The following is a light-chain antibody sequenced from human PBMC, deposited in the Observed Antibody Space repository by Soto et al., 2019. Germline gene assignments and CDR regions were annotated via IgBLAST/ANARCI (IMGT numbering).Light chain of an antibody. CDR3: QQYYSSPIT. CDR1: QSVFYSSSNKNY. J-gene: IGKJ5*01. V-gene: IGKV4-1*01. Sequence: DIVMTQSPDSLAVSLGERATINCKSSQSVFYSSSNKNYLAWYQQKPGQPPKLLIHWASTREDGVPDRFSGSGSGTDFTLTISSLQPDDVAVYYCQQYYSSPITFGQGTRLEMK. CDR2: WAS.